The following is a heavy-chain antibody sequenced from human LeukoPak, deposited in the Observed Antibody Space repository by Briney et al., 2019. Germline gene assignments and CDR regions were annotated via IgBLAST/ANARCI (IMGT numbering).Heavy chain of an antibody. D-gene: IGHD3-3*01. CDR2: LYTSGST. J-gene: IGHJ6*03. V-gene: IGHV4-4*07. CDR1: CGSISSYY. CDR3: ARESANASIFGVVINYYYYYYYMDV. Sequence: PSETLSLTCTVSCGSISSYYWSWIRPPAGKGLGWIGRLYTSGSTNYNPSLKSRVTMSVDTSKNQFSLKLCSVTAADTAVYYCARESANASIFGVVINYYYYYYYMDVWGKGTTVTVSS.